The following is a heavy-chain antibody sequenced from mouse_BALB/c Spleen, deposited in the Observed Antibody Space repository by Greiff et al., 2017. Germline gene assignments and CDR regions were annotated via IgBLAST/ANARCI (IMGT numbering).Heavy chain of an antibody. CDR2: ISSGGSYT. V-gene: IGHV5-9-4*01. D-gene: IGHD2-10*02. Sequence: EVKVVESGGGLVKPGGSLKLSCAASGFTFSSYAMSWVRQSPEKRLEWVAEISSGGSYTYYPDTVTGRFTISRDNAKNTLHLEMSSLRSEDTAMYYCAREGYGNYYFDYWGQGTTLTVSS. CDR3: AREGYGNYYFDY. J-gene: IGHJ2*01. CDR1: GFTFSSYA.